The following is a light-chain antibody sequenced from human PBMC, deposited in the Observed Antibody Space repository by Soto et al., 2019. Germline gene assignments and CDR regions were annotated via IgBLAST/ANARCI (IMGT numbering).Light chain of an antibody. Sequence: EIVLTQSPGPLSLSPGERATLSCRASQSVSSSYLAWYQQKPGQAPRLLIYGASSRATGIPDRFSVSGSGTDFTLTISRLEPEDCAVYYCQQYGSSLPITFGQGTRLEIK. V-gene: IGKV3-20*01. CDR3: QQYGSSLPIT. CDR2: GAS. J-gene: IGKJ5*01. CDR1: QSVSSSY.